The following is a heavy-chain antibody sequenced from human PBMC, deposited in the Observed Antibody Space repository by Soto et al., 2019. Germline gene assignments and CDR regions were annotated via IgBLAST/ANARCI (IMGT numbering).Heavy chain of an antibody. Sequence: EVQLLESGGGLVQPGRSLRLSCAASGFTFSNYAMSWVRQAPGQGLDWVSAISGSGGTTYYADSVKGRFTISRDNSKSTLFLQMNSLRADGAAVYYCANFFVATGSNGGWRWSFNYWGQGTMVTVSP. CDR2: ISGSGGTT. J-gene: IGHJ4*02. D-gene: IGHD6-19*01. CDR3: ANFFVATGSNGGWRWSFNY. CDR1: GFTFSNYA. V-gene: IGHV3-23*01.